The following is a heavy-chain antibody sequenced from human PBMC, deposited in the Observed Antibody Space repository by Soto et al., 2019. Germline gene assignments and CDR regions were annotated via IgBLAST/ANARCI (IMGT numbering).Heavy chain of an antibody. CDR3: ARGGRRSPGMDV. Sequence: QVQLQESGPGLVKPSQTLSLTCTDSGGSISSGGYYWSWIRQHPGKGLEWIGYIYYSGSTYYNPSLQSRVTXXVXPSKNQFSLKLSSVTAADTAVYYCARGGRRSPGMDVWGQGTTVTVSS. V-gene: IGHV4-31*03. CDR2: IYYSGST. CDR1: GGSISSGGYY. J-gene: IGHJ6*02.